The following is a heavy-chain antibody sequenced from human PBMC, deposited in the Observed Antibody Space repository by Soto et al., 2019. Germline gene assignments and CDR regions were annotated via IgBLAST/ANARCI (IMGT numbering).Heavy chain of an antibody. CDR1: GYSFTNYW. CDR3: ARHHNYAPDPYWYYGMDV. Sequence: PGESLKISCTASGYSFTNYWIAWVRQMPGKGLEWMGIIYPGDSGIRYSPSLQGRVTISADKSINTAYLTWSSLKASDTAIYYCARHHNYAPDPYWYYGMDVWGPGTTVTVSS. V-gene: IGHV5-51*01. CDR2: IYPGDSGI. J-gene: IGHJ6*02. D-gene: IGHD2-2*01.